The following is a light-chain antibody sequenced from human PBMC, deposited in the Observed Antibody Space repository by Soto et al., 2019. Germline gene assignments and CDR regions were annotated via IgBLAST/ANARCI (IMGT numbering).Light chain of an antibody. CDR1: QTISSW. Sequence: DIQMTHSPSTLSGSVGDRVTITCRASQTISSWLAWYQQKPGKAPKLLIYKASTLKSGVPSRFSGSGSGTEFTLTISSLQPDDFATYFCQQYNTYATFGQGTRLEIK. CDR2: KAS. J-gene: IGKJ5*01. CDR3: QQYNTYAT. V-gene: IGKV1-5*03.